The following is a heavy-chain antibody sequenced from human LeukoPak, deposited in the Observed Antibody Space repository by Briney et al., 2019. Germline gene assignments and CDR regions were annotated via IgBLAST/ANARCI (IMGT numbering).Heavy chain of an antibody. Sequence: GGSLRLSCAASGFTFSSYSMNWVRQAPGEGLEWVSSISSSSYIYYADSVKGRFTTSRDNAKNSLYLQMNSLRAEDTAVYYCARDPDGYNPNFDYWGQGTLVTVSS. J-gene: IGHJ4*02. V-gene: IGHV3-21*01. CDR3: ARDPDGYNPNFDY. CDR1: GFTFSSYS. D-gene: IGHD5-24*01. CDR2: ISSSSYI.